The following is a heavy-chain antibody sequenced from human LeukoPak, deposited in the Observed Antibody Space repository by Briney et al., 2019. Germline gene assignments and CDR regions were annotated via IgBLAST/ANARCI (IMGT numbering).Heavy chain of an antibody. V-gene: IGHV1-69*01. CDR2: IIPIFGTA. Sequence: GGSLRLSCAASGFTFSSYAISWVRQAPGQGLEWMGGIIPIFGTANYAQKFQGRVTITADESTSTAYMELSSLRSEDTAVYYCARVVQLERRSYFDYWGQGTLVTVSS. CDR1: GFTFSSYA. J-gene: IGHJ4*02. D-gene: IGHD1-1*01. CDR3: ARVVQLERRSYFDY.